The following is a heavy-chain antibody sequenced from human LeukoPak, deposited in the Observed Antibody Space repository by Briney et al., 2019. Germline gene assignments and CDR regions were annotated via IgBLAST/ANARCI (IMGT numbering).Heavy chain of an antibody. CDR3: ARDPHCSSTSCYDKPKENFDY. D-gene: IGHD2-2*01. CDR2: INPSGGST. Sequence: GASVKVSCKASGYTFTSYYMHWVRQAPGQGLEWMGIINPSGGSTSYAQKFQGRVTMTRDTSTSTVYMELSSLRSEDTAVYYCARDPHCSSTSCYDKPKENFDYWGQGTLVTVSS. V-gene: IGHV1-46*01. CDR1: GYTFTSYY. J-gene: IGHJ4*02.